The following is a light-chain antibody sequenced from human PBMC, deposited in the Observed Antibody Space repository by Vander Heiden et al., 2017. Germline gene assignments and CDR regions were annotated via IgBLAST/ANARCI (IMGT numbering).Light chain of an antibody. CDR1: SSNIGAGYD. CDR3: QSYDSSLSGPVV. J-gene: IGLJ2*01. CDR2: GNS. V-gene: IGLV1-40*01. Sequence: QSVLTQPPSVSGAPGQRVTISCTGSSSNIGAGYDVHWYHQLPGTAPKLLIFGNSNRPSGVPDRFSGSKSGTSASPATTGLQAEDEADYYCQSYDSSLSGPVVFGGGTKLTVL.